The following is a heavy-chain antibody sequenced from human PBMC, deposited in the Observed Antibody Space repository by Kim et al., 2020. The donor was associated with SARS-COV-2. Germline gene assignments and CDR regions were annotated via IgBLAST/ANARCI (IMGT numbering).Heavy chain of an antibody. V-gene: IGHV1-69*13. D-gene: IGHD3-16*02. CDR2: IIPIFGTA. CDR1: GGTFSSYA. J-gene: IGHJ6*02. CDR3: ARPWAEYDYVWGSYRYSHYYGMDV. Sequence: SVKVSCKASGGTFSSYAISWVRQAPGQGLEWMGGIIPIFGTANYAQKFQGRVTITADESTSTAYMELSSLRSEDTAVYYCARPWAEYDYVWGSYRYSHYYGMDVWGQGTTVTVSS.